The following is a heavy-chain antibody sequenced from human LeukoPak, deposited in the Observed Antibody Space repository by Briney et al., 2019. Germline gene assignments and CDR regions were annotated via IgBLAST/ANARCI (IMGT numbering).Heavy chain of an antibody. J-gene: IGHJ4*02. Sequence: SETLSLTCTVSGGSLSSGGYHWSWTRQHPEKGLEWIGYIYYSGSTFHNPSLRSRLTISVDTSQNHFSLKLSSVTAADTAVYYCARHRDSAFDYWGQGTLVTVSS. D-gene: IGHD3-3*02. CDR3: ARHRDSAFDY. CDR1: GGSLSSGGYH. CDR2: IYYSGST. V-gene: IGHV4-31*03.